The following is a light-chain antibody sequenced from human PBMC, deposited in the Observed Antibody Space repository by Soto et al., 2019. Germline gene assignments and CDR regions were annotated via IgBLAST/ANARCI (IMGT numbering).Light chain of an antibody. J-gene: IGKJ1*01. Sequence: DIEMTQSPSSLSVSVGDRATITCRASQSISSNLDWYQQKPGQAPTLLIYAASSRESGVPSRFSGSGSGTEFTLTISSLQPEDFAAYYCQQYYNTPRTFGQGTKVDNK. CDR1: QSISSN. CDR3: QQYYNTPRT. CDR2: AAS. V-gene: IGKV1-39*01.